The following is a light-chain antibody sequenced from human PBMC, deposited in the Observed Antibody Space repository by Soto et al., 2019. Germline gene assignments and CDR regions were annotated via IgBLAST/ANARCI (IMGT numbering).Light chain of an antibody. V-gene: IGLV1-40*01. CDR1: SSNIGAVYD. CDR2: GNS. CDR3: PSYDSSLSGSE. J-gene: IGLJ2*01. Sequence: QSVLTQPPSVSGAPGQRVTISCTWSSSNIGAVYDVHWYQQLPGTAPKLLIYGNSNRPSGVPDRFSGSKSGTSASLAITGLQAEDEADYYCPSYDSSLSGSEFGGGTKLTVL.